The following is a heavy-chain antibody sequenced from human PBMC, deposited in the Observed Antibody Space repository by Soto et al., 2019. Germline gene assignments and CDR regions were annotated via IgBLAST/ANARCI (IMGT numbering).Heavy chain of an antibody. D-gene: IGHD2-21*02. Sequence: PGESLKISCKGSGYIFATYWIGWVRQVPGKGLEWLGIIYPADSDTRYSPSFQGQVTISADKSISTAYLQWSSLKASDTAMYYCARQGIPQPRLYCGGDCPHFDYWGQGTLVTVSS. CDR1: GYIFATYW. CDR2: IYPADSDT. CDR3: ARQGIPQPRLYCGGDCPHFDY. V-gene: IGHV5-51*01. J-gene: IGHJ4*02.